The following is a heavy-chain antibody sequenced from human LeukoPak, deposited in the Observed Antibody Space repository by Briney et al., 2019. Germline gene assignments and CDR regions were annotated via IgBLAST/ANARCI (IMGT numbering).Heavy chain of an antibody. V-gene: IGHV3-23*01. CDR1: GFTFSSYG. Sequence: PGGSLRLSCAASGFTFSSYGLSWVRQAPGRGLEWVSAISGSGAKTYYADSVKGRFTISRDNSKNTLYLQMTSLRAADTAVYYCAKDLDSSGYYYRLFDYWGQGALVTVSS. CDR2: ISGSGAKT. D-gene: IGHD3-22*01. J-gene: IGHJ4*02. CDR3: AKDLDSSGYYYRLFDY.